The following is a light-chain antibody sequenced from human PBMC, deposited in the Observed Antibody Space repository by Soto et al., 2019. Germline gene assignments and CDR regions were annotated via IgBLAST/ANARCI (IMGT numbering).Light chain of an antibody. CDR3: SSYTSSNTLV. V-gene: IGLV2-14*01. CDR2: DVS. Sequence: QSALTQPASVSGSPGQPITISCTGTSSDVGNYNYVSWYQQHPGKAPKLMIYDVSNRPSGVSNRFSGSKSGNTASLTISGLQAEDEADYYCSSYTSSNTLVFGGGTQLTVL. CDR1: SSDVGNYNY. J-gene: IGLJ3*02.